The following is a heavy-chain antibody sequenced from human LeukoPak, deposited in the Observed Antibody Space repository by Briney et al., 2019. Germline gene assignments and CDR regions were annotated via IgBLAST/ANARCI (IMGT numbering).Heavy chain of an antibody. D-gene: IGHD3-22*01. CDR3: ARGDYYDSSGYYSQVEPAY. CDR2: ISYDGSSK. V-gene: IGHV3-30*04. Sequence: GGSLRLSCAASGFTFSSYAMHWVRQAPGKGLEWVAVISYDGSSKYYADSVKGRFTISRDNSKNTLYLQMNSLRAEDTAVYYCARGDYYDSSGYYSQVEPAYWGQGTLVTVSS. CDR1: GFTFSSYA. J-gene: IGHJ4*02.